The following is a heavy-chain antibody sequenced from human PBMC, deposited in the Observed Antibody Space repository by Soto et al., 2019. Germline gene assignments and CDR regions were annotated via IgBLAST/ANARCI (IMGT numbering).Heavy chain of an antibody. V-gene: IGHV1-2*02. CDR3: ASHDPGARFDP. CDR2: INPNNGAT. Sequence: ASVKVSCKAPRYSFTAYFMHWVRQAPGQGLEWMVWINPNNGATHYGLSFQGRVTMTRDTSISTAYMELSSLRSDDTAVYYCASHDPGARFDPWGQGTLVTVSS. D-gene: IGHD1-1*01. CDR1: RYSFTAYF. J-gene: IGHJ5*02.